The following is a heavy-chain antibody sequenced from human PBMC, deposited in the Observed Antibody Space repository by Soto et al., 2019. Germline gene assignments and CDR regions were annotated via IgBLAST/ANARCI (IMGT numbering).Heavy chain of an antibody. CDR1: GFTFSDYY. J-gene: IGHJ4*02. D-gene: IGHD2-8*01. V-gene: IGHV3-11*01. CDR3: VRPNGVCDY. CDR2: ISSGGSTI. Sequence: GGSLRLSCAASGFTFSDYYMSWIRQAPGKGLEWVSYISSGGSTIYYADSVRGRFTISRDDAKNSLYLQMNSLRDEDTAVYYCVRPNGVCDYWGQGTLVTVSS.